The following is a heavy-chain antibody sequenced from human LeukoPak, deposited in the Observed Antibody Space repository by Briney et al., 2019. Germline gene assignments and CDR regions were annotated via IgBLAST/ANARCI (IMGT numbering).Heavy chain of an antibody. V-gene: IGHV3-66*02. CDR3: TRPHSGSYQHAVDS. D-gene: IGHD1-26*01. CDR1: GFSVSVNY. Sequence: GGSLRLSCAVSGFSVSVNYMSWVRQAPGKGLECVSVTDSGGNTLYEDSVKGRFAISRDNSKNTLFLQMCSLRPEDTAVYYCTRPHSGSYQHAVDSWGQGTLVTVSS. J-gene: IGHJ4*02. CDR2: TDSGGNT.